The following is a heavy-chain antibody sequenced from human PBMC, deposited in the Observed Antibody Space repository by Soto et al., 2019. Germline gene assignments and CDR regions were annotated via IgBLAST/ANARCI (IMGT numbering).Heavy chain of an antibody. V-gene: IGHV4-30-2*01. Sequence: SETLSLSCAFSVGYISVGYYAWSWIRQPPGKGLEWIGFIYNSGSTYYNSSLKSRVTISVDRSKNHFFLNLTSVTAADTAVYYCANYRKFFQIWGQGTKVTISS. J-gene: IGHJ3*02. CDR2: IYNSGST. D-gene: IGHD4-4*01. CDR1: VGYISVGYYA. CDR3: ANYRKFFQI.